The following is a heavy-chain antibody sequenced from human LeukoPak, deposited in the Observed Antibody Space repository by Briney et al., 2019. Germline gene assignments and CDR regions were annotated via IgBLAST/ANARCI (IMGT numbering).Heavy chain of an antibody. D-gene: IGHD1/OR15-1a*01. J-gene: IGHJ5*02. CDR2: LNSDGSNT. Sequence: PGGSLRLSCAASGFTFSNYWMHWVRQAPGRGLVWVSRLNSDGSNTTYADSVKGRFTISRDDAKNTLYLQMNSLRAEDTAVYYCAKQSQYFPDPNWFDPWGQGTLVTVSS. CDR1: GFTFSNYW. V-gene: IGHV3-74*01. CDR3: AKQSQYFPDPNWFDP.